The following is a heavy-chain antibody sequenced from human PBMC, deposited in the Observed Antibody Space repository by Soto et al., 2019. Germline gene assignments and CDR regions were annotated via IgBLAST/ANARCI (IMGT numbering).Heavy chain of an antibody. CDR1: GGSISSGDYY. J-gene: IGHJ4*02. CDR2: IYYSWST. Sequence: PSETLSLTCTVSGGSISSGDYYWSWLRQPPGKGLEWIGYIYYSWSTYYNPSLKSLVTISVDTSKNQFSLKLSSVTAADTAVYYCARVGSSWSYYFDYWGQGTLVTVSS. D-gene: IGHD6-13*01. V-gene: IGHV4-30-4*01. CDR3: ARVGSSWSYYFDY.